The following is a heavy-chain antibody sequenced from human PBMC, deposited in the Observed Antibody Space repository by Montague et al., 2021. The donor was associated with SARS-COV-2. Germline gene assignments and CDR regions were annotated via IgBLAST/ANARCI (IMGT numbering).Heavy chain of an antibody. Sequence: SETLSLTCTVSGGSINSGNYYWSWIRQPPGKGLQWVGYVHHSGITNYNPSLKSRVTISIDTPKSRFSLNLGSVTAADTAVYFCARITEVVPFDFWGRGTLVSVSS. D-gene: IGHD2-15*01. CDR1: GGSINSGNYY. CDR3: ARITEVVPFDF. V-gene: IGHV4-61*01. J-gene: IGHJ4*02. CDR2: VHHSGIT.